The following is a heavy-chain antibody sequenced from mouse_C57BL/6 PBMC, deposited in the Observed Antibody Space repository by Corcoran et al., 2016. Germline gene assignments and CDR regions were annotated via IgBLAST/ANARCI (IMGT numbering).Heavy chain of an antibody. V-gene: IGHV9-3*01. CDR2: INTYSGVP. CDR1: GSTFTTYG. CDR3: ARYDGSHWYFDV. Sequence: QIQLVQSGPELKKPGATVKISCKASGSTFTTYGMSLVKQAPGKGLKWMGWINTYSGVPTYADDFKGRFAFSLETSASTAYLQLNNLKTEETATYFCARYDGSHWYFDVWGTGTTVTVSS. J-gene: IGHJ1*03. D-gene: IGHD2-3*01.